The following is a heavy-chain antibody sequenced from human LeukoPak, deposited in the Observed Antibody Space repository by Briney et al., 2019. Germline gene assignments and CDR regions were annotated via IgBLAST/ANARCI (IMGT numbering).Heavy chain of an antibody. D-gene: IGHD1-26*01. J-gene: IGHJ6*02. CDR1: GYTFTSYD. Sequence: ASVKVSCKASGYTFTSYDVNWVRQATGQGLEWMGWMNPNSGNTGYAQKFQGRVTMTRNTSISTAYMELSSLRSEDTAVYYCARVTSWVWNVGATNHYGMDVWGQGTTVTVSS. CDR3: ARVTSWVWNVGATNHYGMDV. V-gene: IGHV1-8*01. CDR2: MNPNSGNT.